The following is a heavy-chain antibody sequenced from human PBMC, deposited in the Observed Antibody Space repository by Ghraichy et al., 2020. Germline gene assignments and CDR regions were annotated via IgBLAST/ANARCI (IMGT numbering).Heavy chain of an antibody. Sequence: SQTLSLTCTVSGGSISSSSYYWGWIRQPPGKGLEWIGSIYYSGSTYYNPSLKSRVTISVDTSKNQFSLKLSSVTAADTAVYYCARREYCSSTSCYTPFDYWGQGTLVTVSS. CDR3: ARREYCSSTSCYTPFDY. D-gene: IGHD2-2*02. V-gene: IGHV4-39*01. CDR2: IYYSGST. J-gene: IGHJ4*02. CDR1: GGSISSSSYY.